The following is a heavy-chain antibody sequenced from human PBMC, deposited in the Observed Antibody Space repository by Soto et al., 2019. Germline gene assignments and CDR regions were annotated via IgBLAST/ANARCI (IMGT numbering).Heavy chain of an antibody. Sequence: QVQLQESGPGLMKPSETLSLTCTVSGGSISSYYWSWIRQPAGKGLEWIGRIYTSGSTNYNPSLKSRVTMSVDTSKNQFSLKLSSVTAADTAVYYCARDRADYGDYPNFDYWGQGTLVTVSS. CDR1: GGSISSYY. V-gene: IGHV4-4*07. CDR2: IYTSGST. D-gene: IGHD4-17*01. J-gene: IGHJ4*02. CDR3: ARDRADYGDYPNFDY.